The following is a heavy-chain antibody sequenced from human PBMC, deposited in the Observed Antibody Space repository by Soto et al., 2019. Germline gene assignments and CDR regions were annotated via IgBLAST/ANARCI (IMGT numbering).Heavy chain of an antibody. CDR3: ARGAATYDMDV. J-gene: IGHJ6*01. Sequence: QVQLVQSGAEVEKPGASVKVSCKASGYTFASYGISWVRQAPGQGLEWMGWISPYSGNTKYAQKLQGRVTMTPDTSSSTGYRELRSLRSDDTAVDYWARGAATYDMDVWGQGTTVTVSS. D-gene: IGHD6-25*01. CDR2: ISPYSGNT. V-gene: IGHV1-18*01. CDR1: GYTFASYG.